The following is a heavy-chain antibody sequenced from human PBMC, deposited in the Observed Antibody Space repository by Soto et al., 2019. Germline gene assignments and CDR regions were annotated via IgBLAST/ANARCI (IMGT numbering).Heavy chain of an antibody. J-gene: IGHJ5*02. CDR1: GASINDFY. CDR2: MYYSETT. CDR3: ARANSSTSYKLEYKWFDP. Sequence: KTSETLSLTCTVSGASINDFYWSWIRQTPGKGLEWVGFMYYSETTKYNPSLKGRVNMSLDTSKNQVSLHLKSVTAADTAVCYCARANSSTSYKLEYKWFDPWGQGTQVTVSS. D-gene: IGHD6-13*01. V-gene: IGHV4-59*01.